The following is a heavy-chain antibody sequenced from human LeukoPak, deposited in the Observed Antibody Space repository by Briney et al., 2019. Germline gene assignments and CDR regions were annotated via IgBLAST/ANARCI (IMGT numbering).Heavy chain of an antibody. CDR2: IYYSGST. J-gene: IGHJ4*02. Sequence: SETLSLTCTVSGGSISSSSYYWGWIRQPPGKGLEWIGSIYYSGSTYYNPSLKSRVTISVDTSKNQFSLKLSSVTAADTAVYYCARDTAGYFDYWGQGTLVTVSS. CDR1: GGSISSSSYY. V-gene: IGHV4-39*07. CDR3: ARDTAGYFDY.